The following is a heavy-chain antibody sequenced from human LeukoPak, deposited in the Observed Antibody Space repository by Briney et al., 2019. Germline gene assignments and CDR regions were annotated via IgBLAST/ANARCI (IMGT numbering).Heavy chain of an antibody. Sequence: AGESLKISCKGSGYNFTSYWIGWVRQMPGEGLEWMGIIYPGDSDSRLSPSLQGQVTISADKSISTAYLQWNSLKASDTAMYYCARGHHVVVATATWASDAFDLWGQGTMVIVSS. CDR2: IYPGDSDS. V-gene: IGHV5-51*01. CDR3: ARGHHVVVATATWASDAFDL. D-gene: IGHD2-21*02. J-gene: IGHJ3*01. CDR1: GYNFTSYW.